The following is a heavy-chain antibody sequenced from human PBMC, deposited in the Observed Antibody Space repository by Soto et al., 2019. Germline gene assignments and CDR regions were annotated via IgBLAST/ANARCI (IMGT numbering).Heavy chain of an antibody. J-gene: IGHJ6*02. CDR1: GFTFSSYS. CDR2: ISGSSSYI. CDR3: ARDPRVQLLQDTYYGLDV. V-gene: IGHV3-21*06. D-gene: IGHD2-2*01. Sequence: EVQLVESGGGLVRPGGSLRLSCAASGFTFSSYSMNWVRQAPGKGLEWVSSISGSSSYIYYADSVRGRFTISRDNAKNSLHLQMDGLRAEDTAVYYCARDPRVQLLQDTYYGLDVWGQVTTVTVSS.